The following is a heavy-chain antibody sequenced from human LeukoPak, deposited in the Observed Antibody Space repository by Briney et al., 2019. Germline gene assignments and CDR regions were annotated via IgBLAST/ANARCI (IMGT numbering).Heavy chain of an antibody. V-gene: IGHV3-30*03. CDR3: ARVVTWFDP. CDR1: GFSFSSYG. J-gene: IGHJ5*02. Sequence: GGSLRLSCAASGFSFSSYGMHWVRQAPGKGLEWVAVISFDGSNKYCSDSVKGRFTISRDNAKNSVYLQMNSLRAEDTAVYYCARVVTWFDPWGQGSLVTVSS. CDR2: ISFDGSNK.